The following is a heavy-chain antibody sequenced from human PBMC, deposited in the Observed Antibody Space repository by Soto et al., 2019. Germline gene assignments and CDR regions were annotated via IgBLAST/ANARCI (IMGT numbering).Heavy chain of an antibody. CDR1: GVTFSSYG. J-gene: IGHJ4*02. CDR3: ARGHLGDLDY. Sequence: GGSLRLSCAASGVTFSSYGMHWVRQAPGKGLEWVSAISSSGSYIYYADSVKGRFTISRDNAKNSLYLQMNSLRAEDTAVYYCARGHLGDLDYWGQGTLVTVSS. D-gene: IGHD3-16*01. CDR2: ISSSGSYI. V-gene: IGHV3-21*01.